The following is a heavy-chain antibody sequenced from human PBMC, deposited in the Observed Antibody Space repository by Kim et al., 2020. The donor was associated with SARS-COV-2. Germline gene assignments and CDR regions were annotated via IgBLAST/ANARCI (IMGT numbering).Heavy chain of an antibody. CDR2: ISSNGENT. Sequence: GGSLRLSCAASGFTFSSYAMHWVRQAPGKGLEYASAISSNGENTYYANSVKDRFTISRDNSKNTLYLQMGSLRPEDMAVYYCARGIRSDYPSWWYFDLWGRGTLVSVSS. CDR3: ARGIRSDYPSWWYFDL. V-gene: IGHV3-64*01. J-gene: IGHJ2*01. CDR1: GFTFSSYA. D-gene: IGHD4-17*01.